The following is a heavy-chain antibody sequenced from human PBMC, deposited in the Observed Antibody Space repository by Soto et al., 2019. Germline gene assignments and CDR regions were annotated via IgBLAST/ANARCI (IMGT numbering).Heavy chain of an antibody. D-gene: IGHD3-16*01. CDR3: VRIRYQLPSSVLWLDP. J-gene: IGHJ5*02. CDR1: GGFLSESY. Sequence: SETLSLTCAVYGGFLSESYWTWIRQPPGKGPEWIGEINHVGGTNYNPSLKSRVTMSVDTSQNQFSLRLISVTAADTAMYFCVRIRYQLPSSVLWLDPWGQGTPVTVSS. V-gene: IGHV4-34*01. CDR2: INHVGGT.